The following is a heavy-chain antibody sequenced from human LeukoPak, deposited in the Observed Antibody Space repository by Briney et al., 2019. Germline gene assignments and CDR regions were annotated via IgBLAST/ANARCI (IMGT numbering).Heavy chain of an antibody. D-gene: IGHD6-13*01. CDR1: GYTFTSYY. Sequence: GASVKVSCKVSGYTFTSYYMQWVRRAPRQGLEWMGIINPSGGSTSHAQKLQGRVTMTTDTSTSTAYMELRSLRSDDTAVYYCATSNYVAAALGYFDYWGQGTLVTVSS. CDR2: INPSGGST. V-gene: IGHV1-46*01. CDR3: ATSNYVAAALGYFDY. J-gene: IGHJ4*02.